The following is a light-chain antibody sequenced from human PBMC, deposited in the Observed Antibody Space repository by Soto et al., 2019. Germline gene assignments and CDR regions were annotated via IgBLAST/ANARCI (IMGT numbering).Light chain of an antibody. CDR1: QSVSSN. J-gene: IGKJ2*01. CDR3: QQYNNWPYT. CDR2: GAS. Sequence: EIVMTQSPATLSVSPGERATLSCRASQSVSSNLAWYQQKPGQAPRLLIYGASTRATGIPARFSGSGSGTEFTLTISSLQSEHFAVYYCQQYNNWPYTFGQGTKVDIK. V-gene: IGKV3-15*01.